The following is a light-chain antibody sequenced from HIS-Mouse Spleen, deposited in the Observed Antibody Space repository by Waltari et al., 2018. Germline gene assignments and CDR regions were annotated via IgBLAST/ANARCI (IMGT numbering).Light chain of an antibody. CDR1: NIGSKS. V-gene: IGLV3-21*03. J-gene: IGLJ1*01. CDR2: DDS. CDR3: QVWDSSSDHPYV. Sequence: SYVLTQPPSVSVAPGKTARITCGGNNIGSKSVHGYQLKPGQAPVLVVYDDSDRPSGIPGRFSGSNSGNTATLTISRVEAGDEADYYCQVWDSSSDHPYVFGTGTKVTVL.